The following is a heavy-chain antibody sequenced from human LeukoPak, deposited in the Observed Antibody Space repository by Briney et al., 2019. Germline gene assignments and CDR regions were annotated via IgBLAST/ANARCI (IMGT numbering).Heavy chain of an antibody. Sequence: PGGSLRLSCAASGFTFSSYSMNWVRQAPGKGLEWVSYISSSSSTIYYADSVKGRFTISRDNAKSSLYLQMNSLRAEDTAVYYCARDGVVPAAIGLYWGQGTLVTVSS. J-gene: IGHJ4*02. V-gene: IGHV3-48*04. CDR2: ISSSSSTI. D-gene: IGHD2-2*02. CDR1: GFTFSSYS. CDR3: ARDGVVPAAIGLY.